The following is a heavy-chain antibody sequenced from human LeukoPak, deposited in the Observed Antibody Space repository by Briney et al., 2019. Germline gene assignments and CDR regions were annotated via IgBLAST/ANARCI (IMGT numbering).Heavy chain of an antibody. CDR3: AKSDWFDP. CDR2: IKGDGTSA. CDR1: GFTLSSYW. V-gene: IGHV3-74*01. J-gene: IGHJ5*02. Sequence: PGGSPRLSCAASGFTLSSYWMHWVRQAPGKGLVWVSRIKGDGTSASYADSVKGRFTSSTDNAKNTLYLQMNSLRAEDTAVYFCAKSDWFDPWGQGTLVTVSS.